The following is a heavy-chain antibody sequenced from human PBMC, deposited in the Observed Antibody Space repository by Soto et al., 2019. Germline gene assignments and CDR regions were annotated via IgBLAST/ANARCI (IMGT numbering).Heavy chain of an antibody. Sequence: QVQLVQSGAEVKKPGSSVKVSCKASGGTFSSYAISWVRQAPGQGLEWMGGIIPIFGTANYAQKCQGRVTITADESTSTAYMGVSSLRSEHTGVYYCASVPTVVVVVPPKYYYYGMDVWGQGTTVTVSS. CDR1: GGTFSSYA. J-gene: IGHJ6*02. D-gene: IGHD2-15*01. CDR2: IIPIFGTA. V-gene: IGHV1-69*01. CDR3: ASVPTVVVVVPPKYYYYGMDV.